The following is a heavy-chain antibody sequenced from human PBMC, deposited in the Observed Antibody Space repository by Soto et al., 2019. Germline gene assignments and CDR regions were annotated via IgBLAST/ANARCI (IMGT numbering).Heavy chain of an antibody. CDR2: INAGNGNT. J-gene: IGHJ6*02. CDR3: ARTLSTTVTFYYYYTVWTS. Sequence: ASVKVSCKASGYTFTSYAMHWVRQAPGQRLEWMGWINAGNGNTKYSQKFQGRVTITRDTSASTAYMELSSLRSEDTAVYYCARTLSTTVTFYYYYTVWTSGAKGPRSPSP. V-gene: IGHV1-3*01. D-gene: IGHD4-4*01. CDR1: GYTFTSYA.